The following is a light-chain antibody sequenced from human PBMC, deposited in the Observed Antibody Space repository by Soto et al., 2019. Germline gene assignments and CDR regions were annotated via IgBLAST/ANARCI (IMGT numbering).Light chain of an antibody. V-gene: IGKV1-39*01. CDR3: QQSYSFPRT. Sequence: DIQMTQSPSSLSASVGDRVTITCRASQTISNFFNWYQLRPGEAPKLLISAASNLQNGVPSRFSCGGSGTDFTLTISSLQPEDIATYYCQQSYSFPRTFGQGTKVEV. CDR1: QTISNF. J-gene: IGKJ1*01. CDR2: AAS.